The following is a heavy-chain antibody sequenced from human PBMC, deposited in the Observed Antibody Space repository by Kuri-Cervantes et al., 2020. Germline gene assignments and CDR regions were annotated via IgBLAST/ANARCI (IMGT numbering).Heavy chain of an antibody. Sequence: ASVKVSCKASGYTFTSYGISWVRQAPGQGLEWMGWISAYNGNTNYAQKLQGRVTMTTDTSTSTAYMELSRLRSDDTAVYYCARDQLTTVTTDYYYYGMDVWGQGTTVTVSS. V-gene: IGHV1-18*01. CDR2: ISAYNGNT. D-gene: IGHD4-17*01. J-gene: IGHJ6*02. CDR3: ARDQLTTVTTDYYYYGMDV. CDR1: GYTFTSYG.